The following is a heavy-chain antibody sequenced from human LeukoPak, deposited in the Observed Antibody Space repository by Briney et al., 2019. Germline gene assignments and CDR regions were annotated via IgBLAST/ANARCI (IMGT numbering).Heavy chain of an antibody. V-gene: IGHV1-69*13. CDR1: GGTFSSYA. CDR3: ARLDYDFWSGYYYFDY. CDR2: IIPIFGTA. Sequence: ASVKVSCKASGGTFSSYAISWVRQAPGQGLEWMGGIIPIFGTANYAQKFQGRVTITADESTSTAYMELSSLRSKDTAVYYCARLDYDFWSGYYYFDYWGQGTLVTVSS. D-gene: IGHD3-3*01. J-gene: IGHJ4*02.